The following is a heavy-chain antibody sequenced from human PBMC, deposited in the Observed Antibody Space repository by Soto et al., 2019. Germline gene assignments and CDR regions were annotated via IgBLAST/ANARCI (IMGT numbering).Heavy chain of an antibody. CDR3: ASRYGPSEFDH. CDR1: GDSISSNCYY. Sequence: QLQLEESGPGLVKSSETLSLTCSVSGDSISSNCYYWVWLRPSPGEGLEWIGNIHGNGGTKHNPSLSSRVITYVDTSAKQFSLRLTSVTAADTAVYYCASRYGPSEFDHWGQGSLVTVSS. J-gene: IGHJ4*02. V-gene: IGHV4-39*01. CDR2: IHGNGGT. D-gene: IGHD3-9*01.